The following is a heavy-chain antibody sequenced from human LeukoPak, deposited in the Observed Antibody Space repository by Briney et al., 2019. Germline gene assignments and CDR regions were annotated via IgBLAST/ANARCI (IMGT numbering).Heavy chain of an antibody. CDR2: ISGSSGST. CDR3: ATDPHAKYFDY. CDR1: GFTFSSYA. Sequence: GGSLRLSCAASGFTFSSYAMSWVRQAPGKGLEWVSTISGSSGSTYYADSVKGRFTFSRDDSRNTLYLQMNSLVAEDTAVYYCATDPHAKYFDYWGQGTLVTVSS. D-gene: IGHD2/OR15-2a*01. J-gene: IGHJ4*02. V-gene: IGHV3-23*01.